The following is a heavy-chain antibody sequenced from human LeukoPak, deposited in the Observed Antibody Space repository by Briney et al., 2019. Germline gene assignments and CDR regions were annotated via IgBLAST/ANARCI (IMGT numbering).Heavy chain of an antibody. V-gene: IGHV3-48*04. CDR1: GFTFSSYS. D-gene: IGHD4-17*01. CDR2: VSGSGSTI. CDR3: ARGGTTVTTWYFDL. Sequence: GGSLRLSCAASGFTFSSYSMNWVRQAPGKGLEWFSYVSGSGSTIYYADSVRGRFTISRDNAKNSLYLQMNSLRAEDTAIYYCARGGTTVTTWYFDLWGRGTLVTVSS. J-gene: IGHJ2*01.